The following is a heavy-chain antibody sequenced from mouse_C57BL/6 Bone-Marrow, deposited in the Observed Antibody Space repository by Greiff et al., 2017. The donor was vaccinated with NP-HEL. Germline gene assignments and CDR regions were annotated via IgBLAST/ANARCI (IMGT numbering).Heavy chain of an antibody. D-gene: IGHD4-1*02. V-gene: IGHV1-64*01. CDR2: IHPNSGST. J-gene: IGHJ4*01. CDR1: GYTFTSYW. CDR3: AREPNWDWVYYAMDY. Sequence: QVQLQQPGAELVKPGASVKLSCKASGYTFTSYWMHWVKQRPGQGLEWIGMIHPNSGSTNYNEKFKSKATLTVDKSSSTAYMQLSSLTSEDSAVYYWAREPNWDWVYYAMDYWGQGTSVTVSS.